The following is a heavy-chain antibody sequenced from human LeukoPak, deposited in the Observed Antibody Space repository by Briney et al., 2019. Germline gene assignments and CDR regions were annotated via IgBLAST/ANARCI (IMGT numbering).Heavy chain of an antibody. D-gene: IGHD6-13*01. CDR1: RYTFTGYY. CDR2: INPNSGGT. V-gene: IGHV1-2*02. Sequence: ASVKVSCKASRYTFTGYYMHWVRQAPGQGLEWMGWINPNSGGTNYAQKFQGRVTMTRDTSISTAYMELSRLRSDDTAVYYCARDPNSSWYTNFDYWGRGTLVTVSS. J-gene: IGHJ4*02. CDR3: ARDPNSSWYTNFDY.